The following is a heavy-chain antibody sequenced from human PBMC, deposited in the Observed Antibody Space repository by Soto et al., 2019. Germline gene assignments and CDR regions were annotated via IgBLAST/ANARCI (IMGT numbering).Heavy chain of an antibody. D-gene: IGHD3-22*01. J-gene: IGHJ4*02. CDR2: ISSSSSYI. CDR3: ASSAFSLTMIVAGIRY. Sequence: EVQLVESGGGLVKPGGSLGLSCAASGFTFSSYSMNWVRQAPGKGLEWVSSISSSSSYIYYADSVKGRFTISRDNAKNSLYLQMNSLRAEDTAVYYCASSAFSLTMIVAGIRYWGQGTLVTVSS. CDR1: GFTFSSYS. V-gene: IGHV3-21*01.